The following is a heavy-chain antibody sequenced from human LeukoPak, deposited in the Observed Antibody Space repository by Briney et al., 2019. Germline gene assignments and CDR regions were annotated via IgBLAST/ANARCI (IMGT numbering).Heavy chain of an antibody. Sequence: GRSLRLSCAASGFTFSSYAMHWVRQAPGKGLEWVAVISYDGSNKYYADSVKGRFTISRDNSKNTLYLQMNSLRAEDTAVYYCARAGAVAGPIFDYWGQGTLVTVSS. CDR3: ARAGAVAGPIFDY. J-gene: IGHJ4*02. CDR1: GFTFSSYA. CDR2: ISYDGSNK. D-gene: IGHD6-19*01. V-gene: IGHV3-30*04.